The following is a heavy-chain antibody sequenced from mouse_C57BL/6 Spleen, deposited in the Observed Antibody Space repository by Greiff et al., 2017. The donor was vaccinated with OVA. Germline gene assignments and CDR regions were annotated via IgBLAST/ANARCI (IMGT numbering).Heavy chain of an antibody. CDR3: ARRYGYAMDY. J-gene: IGHJ4*01. Sequence: VQLQQPGAELVMPGASVKMSCKASGYTFTSYWMHWVKQRPGQGLEWIGEIDTYDSYHNYNQQFKGKSTLTVDKSSITAYMQLSSLTSEDSAVYYCARRYGYAMDYWGKGTSVTVSS. CDR1: GYTFTSYW. CDR2: IDTYDSYH. V-gene: IGHV1-69*01. D-gene: IGHD2-14*01.